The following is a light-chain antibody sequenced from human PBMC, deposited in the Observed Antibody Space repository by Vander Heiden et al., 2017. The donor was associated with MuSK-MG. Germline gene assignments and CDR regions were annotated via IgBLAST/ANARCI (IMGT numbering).Light chain of an antibody. CDR1: SSNIGAGYD. CDR3: QSYDSSLSAHVV. V-gene: IGLV1-40*01. J-gene: IGLJ2*01. CDR2: GNS. Sequence: QSVLTQPPSVSWAPGQRVTISCTGSSSNIGAGYDVHWYQQLPGTAPKLLISGNSNRPSGVPDRFSGSKSGTSASLAITGLQAEDEADYYCQSYDSSLSAHVVFGGGTKLTVL.